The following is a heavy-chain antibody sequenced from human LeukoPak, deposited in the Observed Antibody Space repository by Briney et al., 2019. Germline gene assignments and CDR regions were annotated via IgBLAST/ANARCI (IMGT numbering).Heavy chain of an antibody. Sequence: PGGSLRLSCAASGFTVSSNYMSWVRQAPGKGLEWVSVIYSGGSTYYADSVKGRFTISRDNSKNTLYLQMNSLRAEDTAVYYCARDPIHLNSPQPVAGTTMGYWGQGTLVTVSS. J-gene: IGHJ4*02. CDR3: ARDPIHLNSPQPVAGTTMGY. CDR1: GFTVSSNY. D-gene: IGHD6-19*01. CDR2: IYSGGST. V-gene: IGHV3-53*01.